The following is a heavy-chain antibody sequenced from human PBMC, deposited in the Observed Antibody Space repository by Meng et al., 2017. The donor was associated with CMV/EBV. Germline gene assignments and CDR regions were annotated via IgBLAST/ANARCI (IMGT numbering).Heavy chain of an antibody. CDR3: ARDLLLRRAFDI. V-gene: IGHV4-39*07. CDR1: GGSISSSSYY. CDR2: IYYSGST. J-gene: IGHJ3*02. Sequence: SETLSLTCTVSGGSISSSSYYWGWIRQPPGKGLEWIGSIYYSGSTYYNPSLKSRVTISVDTSKNQFSLKLSSVTAADTAVYYCARDLLLRRAFDIWGQGTMVTVSS. D-gene: IGHD3-10*01.